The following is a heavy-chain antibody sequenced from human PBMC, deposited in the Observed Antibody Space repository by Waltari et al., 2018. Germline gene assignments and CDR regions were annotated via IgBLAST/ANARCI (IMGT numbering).Heavy chain of an antibody. J-gene: IGHJ4*02. Sequence: QVQLVQTGAEVTQPGASVQVSCKAPGSSFPTQYIDWVRQATGQGLEWMGWMNPNRGNTGYAQKCQGRVTITRNTSISTAYMELSSLRSEDTAMYYCARDSSSGWYVSDYWGQGTLVTVSS. CDR2: MNPNRGNT. CDR3: ARDSSSGWYVSDY. CDR1: GSSFPTQY. V-gene: IGHV1-8*03. D-gene: IGHD6-19*01.